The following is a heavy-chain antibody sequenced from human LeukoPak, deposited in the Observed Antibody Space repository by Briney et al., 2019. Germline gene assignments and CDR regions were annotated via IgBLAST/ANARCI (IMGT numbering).Heavy chain of an antibody. V-gene: IGHV1-2*06. D-gene: IGHD6-19*01. CDR2: INPNSGGT. CDR1: GYIFRNYD. Sequence: ASVKVSCTASGYIFRNYDIYWVRQAPGQRLEWMGRINPNSGGTDYAQKFQGRVTMTRDTSISTAYMELSRLRSDDTALYYCAREGASSGCYVDYWGQGTLVTVSS. J-gene: IGHJ4*02. CDR3: AREGASSGCYVDY.